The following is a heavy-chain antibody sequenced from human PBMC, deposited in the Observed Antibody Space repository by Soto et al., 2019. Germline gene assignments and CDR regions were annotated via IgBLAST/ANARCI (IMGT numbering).Heavy chain of an antibody. CDR3: ARDGRGWLFEF. CDR2: ISTYNGNT. CDR1: GYTFTTYP. Sequence: GASAKVCCTASGYTFTTYPITWGRQAPGHGLEWMGWISTYNGNTNYAQGLQDRVSMTTDTSTSTAYLELRSLRSDDSAVEFCARDGRGWLFEFWGQGSPVRFPS. J-gene: IGHJ4*02. V-gene: IGHV1-18*01. D-gene: IGHD6-19*01.